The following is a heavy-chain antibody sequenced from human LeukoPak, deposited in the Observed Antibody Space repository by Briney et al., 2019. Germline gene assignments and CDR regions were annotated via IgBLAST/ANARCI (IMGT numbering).Heavy chain of an antibody. CDR3: ARENHRGNFDY. CDR1: GGSISSGSYY. D-gene: IGHD1-14*01. J-gene: IGHJ4*02. CDR2: MYTSGST. Sequence: SQTLSLTCTVSGGSISSGSYYWSWIRQPAGKGLERIGRMYTSGSTDYNPSLKSRVTISVDTSRTRLFLKLSSVTAADTALYYCARENHRGNFDYWGQGTLVTVSS. V-gene: IGHV4-61*02.